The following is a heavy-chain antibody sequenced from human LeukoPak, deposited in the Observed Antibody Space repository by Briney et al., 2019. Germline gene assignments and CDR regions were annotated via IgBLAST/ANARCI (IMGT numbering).Heavy chain of an antibody. V-gene: IGHV4-61*02. CDR2: IYTSGST. J-gene: IGHJ5*02. Sequence: TSETLSLTCTVSGGSISSGSYYWSWIRQPAGKGLEWIGRIYTSGSTNYNPSLKSRVTISVDTSKNQFSLELSSVTAADTAVYYCARDRSYGYTYNWFDPWGQGTLVTVSS. CDR1: GGSISSGSYY. CDR3: ARDRSYGYTYNWFDP. D-gene: IGHD5-18*01.